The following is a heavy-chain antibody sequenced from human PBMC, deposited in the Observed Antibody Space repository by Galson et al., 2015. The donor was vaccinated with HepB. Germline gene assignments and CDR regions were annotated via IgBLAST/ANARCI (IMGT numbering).Heavy chain of an antibody. CDR2: IDWDDDK. V-gene: IGHV2-70*01. CDR1: GFSLSTSGMC. D-gene: IGHD1-26*01. CDR3: ARVRGYSGSPTGIYYFDY. J-gene: IGHJ4*02. Sequence: PALVKPTPPLTLTCTFSGFSLSTSGMCVSWIRPPPGKALEWLALIDWDDDKYYSTSLKTRLTISKDTSKNQVVLTMTNMDPVDTATYYCARVRGYSGSPTGIYYFDYWGQGTLVTVSS.